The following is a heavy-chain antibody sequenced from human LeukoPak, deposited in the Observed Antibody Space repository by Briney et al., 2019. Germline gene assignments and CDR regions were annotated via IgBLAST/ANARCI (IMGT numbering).Heavy chain of an antibody. CDR1: GYRVSTYW. J-gene: IGHJ4*02. V-gene: IGHV5-51*01. CDR2: IYPGDSDT. D-gene: IGHD3-22*01. CDR3: ARHPPTARVDRSGYYFPFDY. Sequence: GESLQISCKGSGYRVSTYWIGWVRQMPGKGLEWMGIIYPGDSDTRYSPSFQGQVTISADKSITTAYLQWSNLKASDTAMYYCARHPPTARVDRSGYYFPFDYWGQGTLVTVSS.